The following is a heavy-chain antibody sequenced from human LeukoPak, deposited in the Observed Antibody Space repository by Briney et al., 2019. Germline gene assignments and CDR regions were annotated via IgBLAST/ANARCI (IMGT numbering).Heavy chain of an antibody. V-gene: IGHV4-31*11. CDR2: SYNSGFT. Sequence: NTSQTLSLTCAVSGGSISSAGYYWSWIRQHPGKGLERIGYSYNSGFTYYNPSLKSRLTISIDTSKNQFSLKVRSVTSADTAVYYCATRPPSDERLYYYYYMDVWGKGTSVTVSS. J-gene: IGHJ6*03. CDR3: ATRPPSDERLYYYYYMDV. CDR1: GGSISSAGYY.